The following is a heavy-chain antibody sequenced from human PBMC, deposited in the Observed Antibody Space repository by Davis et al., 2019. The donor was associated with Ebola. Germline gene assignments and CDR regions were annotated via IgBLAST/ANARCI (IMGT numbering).Heavy chain of an antibody. CDR2: IYYSVSA. D-gene: IGHD1-14*01. Sequence: PSETLSLTSSVSGGSIRSYYWTWIRQPPGKGLEWIGNIYYSVSAHDNPSLKSRVTISVDTSKNKVSLKLTSVTAADTAVYYCLGGRYGEPFDYWGQGTLVTVSS. CDR3: LGGRYGEPFDY. V-gene: IGHV4-59*01. CDR1: GGSIRSYY. J-gene: IGHJ4*02.